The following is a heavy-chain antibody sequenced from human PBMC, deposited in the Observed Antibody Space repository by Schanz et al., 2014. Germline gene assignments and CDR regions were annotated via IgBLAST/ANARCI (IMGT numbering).Heavy chain of an antibody. CDR2: INPSGGST. J-gene: IGHJ5*02. D-gene: IGHD3-3*01. V-gene: IGHV1-46*01. CDR3: ARDDRFVEWSLLGS. Sequence: QVQLVQSGAEVKKPGAAVKLSCEASGFTFTTYYIFWVRQAPGQGLEWMGMINPSGGSTRYAQKFQGRVTMTRDTSTNTVYMELSSLRSEDTAVYYCARDDRFVEWSLLGSWGQGTLVTVSS. CDR1: GFTFTTYY.